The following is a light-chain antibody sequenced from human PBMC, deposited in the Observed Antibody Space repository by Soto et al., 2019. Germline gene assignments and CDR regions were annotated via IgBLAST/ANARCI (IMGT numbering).Light chain of an antibody. V-gene: IGLV4-69*01. J-gene: IGLJ2*01. Sequence: QPVLTQSPSASASLGASVKLTCTLSSGRSSYAIAWHQQQPEKGPRYLMKLNSDGSHSKGGGSPDRSSGSSSGAERYLTVSSLQSEDEADYYCQTWGTGIQVFGGGTKVTVL. CDR1: SGRSSYA. CDR2: LNSDGSH. CDR3: QTWGTGIQV.